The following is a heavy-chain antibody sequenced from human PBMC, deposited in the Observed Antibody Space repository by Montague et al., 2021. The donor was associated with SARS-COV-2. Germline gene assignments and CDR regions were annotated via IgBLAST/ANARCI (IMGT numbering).Heavy chain of an antibody. CDR2: INHSGST. CDR3: ARRPHYYDSSGYYYPGPQRYYFDY. D-gene: IGHD3-22*01. CDR1: GGSFSGYY. Sequence: SETLSLTCAVYGGSFSGYYWSWIRQPPGKGLEWIGEINHSGSTNYNPSLKSRVTISVDTSKNQFSLKLSSVTAADTAVYYCARRPHYYDSSGYYYPGPQRYYFDYRGQGTLVTVSS. V-gene: IGHV4-34*01. J-gene: IGHJ4*02.